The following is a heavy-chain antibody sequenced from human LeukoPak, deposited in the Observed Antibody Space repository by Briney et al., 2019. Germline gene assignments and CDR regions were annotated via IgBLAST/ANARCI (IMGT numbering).Heavy chain of an antibody. CDR1: GGTFSSYA. CDR2: IIPIFGTA. Sequence: ASMKVSCKASGGTFSSYAISWVRQAPGQGLEWMGGIIPIFGTANYAQKFQGRVTITADESTSTAYMELSSLRSEDTAVYYCARGRGYSYGSFDYWGQGTLVTVSS. D-gene: IGHD5-18*01. CDR3: ARGRGYSYGSFDY. J-gene: IGHJ4*02. V-gene: IGHV1-69*13.